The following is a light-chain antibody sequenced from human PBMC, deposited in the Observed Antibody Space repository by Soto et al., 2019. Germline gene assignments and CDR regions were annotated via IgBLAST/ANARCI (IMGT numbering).Light chain of an antibody. CDR1: QGITTF. CDR3: LQHNSYPYT. Sequence: DIQMTQSPSVVSASVGDTVTVTCRASQGITTFLAWFRQRPGRVPERLIYGASSLQSGVPSRFSGRGSGTEFTLTIRSMQTEDFGIYYCLQHNSYPYTFGPGTKVDIK. J-gene: IGKJ2*01. V-gene: IGKV1-17*03. CDR2: GAS.